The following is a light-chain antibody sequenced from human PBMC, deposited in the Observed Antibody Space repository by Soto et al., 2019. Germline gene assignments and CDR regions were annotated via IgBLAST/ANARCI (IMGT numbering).Light chain of an antibody. CDR1: QAVNSW. Sequence: DNQLTQSPSSISASLGDSVTIXXRASQAVNSWLAWFQQKPGMAPKMXIYDVSSLQSGVPSRFSGSGSGTEFTLTISSLQPEDFATYYCQQSNNHPISFGQGTRLDIK. CDR2: DVS. CDR3: QQSNNHPIS. J-gene: IGKJ5*01. V-gene: IGKV1-12*01.